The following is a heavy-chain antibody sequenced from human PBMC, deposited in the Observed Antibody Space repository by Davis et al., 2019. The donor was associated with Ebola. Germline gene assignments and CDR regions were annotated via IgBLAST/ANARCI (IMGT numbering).Heavy chain of an antibody. CDR2: ISGSGGST. J-gene: IGHJ5*02. D-gene: IGHD3-3*01. CDR1: VITFSSYA. Sequence: GGSLRLSCTDSVITFSSYAMTWVRQAPGKGLGWVSAISGSGGSTYYADSVKGRFTISRDNAKNSLYLQMNSLRAEDTAVYYCAREIFGVATNWFDPWGQGTLVTVSS. V-gene: IGHV3-23*01. CDR3: AREIFGVATNWFDP.